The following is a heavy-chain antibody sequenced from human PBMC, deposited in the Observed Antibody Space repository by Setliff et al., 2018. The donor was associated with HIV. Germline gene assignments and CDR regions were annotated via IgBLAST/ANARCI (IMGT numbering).Heavy chain of an antibody. D-gene: IGHD3-10*01. Sequence: ASVKVSCKAFVYTFTTYSVHWVRQAPGQSLEWRGWINVGKGDTKYSQEFQGRITLTTDTSANTGYMELSSLRSDDTAVYFCARGALLAVFDFDHWGHGTLVTVSS. CDR3: ARGALLAVFDFDH. J-gene: IGHJ4*01. V-gene: IGHV1-3*01. CDR2: INVGKGDT. CDR1: VYTFTTYS.